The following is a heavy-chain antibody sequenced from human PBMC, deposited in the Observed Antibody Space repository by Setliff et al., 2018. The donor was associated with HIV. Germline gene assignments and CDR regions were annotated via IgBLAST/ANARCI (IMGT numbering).Heavy chain of an antibody. CDR3: ARMSISASVYFDY. Sequence: SETLSLTCSVSGGSITNGDHYWAWIRQSPGKGLEWIGYIYYTGDTYYSSPFESRVVISLDTSNNQFSLRVRSVTAADTALYFCARMSISASVYFDYWGQGTLVTVTS. CDR2: IYYTGDT. J-gene: IGHJ4*02. CDR1: GGSITNGDHY. D-gene: IGHD2-2*01. V-gene: IGHV4-30-4*08.